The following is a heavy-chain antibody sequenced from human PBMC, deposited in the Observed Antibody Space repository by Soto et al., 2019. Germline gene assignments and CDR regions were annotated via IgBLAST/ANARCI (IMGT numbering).Heavy chain of an antibody. CDR3: ARGSGSGTIDF. Sequence: GGSLRLSCAASGFTFSSYSMNWVRQAPGKGLEWVSSISSSSSYIYYADSVKGRFNISRENAKNSLYLKMNSLRAEDTAVYYCARGSGSGTIDFWGQGTLVTVSS. V-gene: IGHV3-21*01. D-gene: IGHD3-10*01. J-gene: IGHJ4*02. CDR1: GFTFSSYS. CDR2: ISSSSSYI.